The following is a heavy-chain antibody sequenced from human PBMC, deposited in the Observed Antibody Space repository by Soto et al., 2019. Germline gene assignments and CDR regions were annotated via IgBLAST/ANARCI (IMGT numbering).Heavy chain of an antibody. CDR3: ARQRGGDKWYFDV. CDR2: VYYDGTT. Sequence: QLQLQESGPGLVKPSETLSLTCTVSGGSISSGDYWWAWIRQLPGKELEWIGIASVYYDGTTHSNPSLRSRVTISIATSYNQFSLKLNSVTAADTALYYCARQRGGDKWYFDVWGRGTLVTVSS. D-gene: IGHD3-10*01. CDR1: GGSISSGDYW. J-gene: IGHJ2*01. V-gene: IGHV4-39*01.